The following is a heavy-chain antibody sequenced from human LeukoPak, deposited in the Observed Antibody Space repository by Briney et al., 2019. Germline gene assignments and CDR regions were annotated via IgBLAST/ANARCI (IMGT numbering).Heavy chain of an antibody. J-gene: IGHJ3*02. CDR2: ISYDGSNK. CDR1: GFTFSSYA. V-gene: IGHV3-30-3*01. Sequence: GGSLRLSCAASGFTFSSYAMHWVRQAPGKGLEWVAVISYDGSNKYYADSVKGRFTISRDNSKNTLYLQMNSLRAEDTAVYYCAREESEAFDIWGPGTMVTVSS. CDR3: AREESEAFDI.